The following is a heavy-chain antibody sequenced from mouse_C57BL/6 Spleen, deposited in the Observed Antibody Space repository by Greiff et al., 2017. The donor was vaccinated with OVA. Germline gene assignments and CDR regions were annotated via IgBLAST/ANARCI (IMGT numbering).Heavy chain of an antibody. V-gene: IGHV1-54*01. D-gene: IGHD4-1*01. CDR2: INPGSGGT. Sequence: VQLQQSGAELVRPGTSVKVSCKASGYAFTNYLIEWVKQRPGQGLEWIGVINPGSGGTNYNEKFKGKATLTADKSSSTAYMQLSSLTSEDSAVYFCARDWDEGDYYAMDYWGQGTSVTVSS. CDR1: GYAFTNYL. J-gene: IGHJ4*01. CDR3: ARDWDEGDYYAMDY.